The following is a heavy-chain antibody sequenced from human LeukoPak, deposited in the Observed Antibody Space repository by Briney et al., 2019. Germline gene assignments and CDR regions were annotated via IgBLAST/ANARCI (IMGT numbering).Heavy chain of an antibody. D-gene: IGHD2-21*01. CDR2: INPNSGGT. J-gene: IGHJ5*02. Sequence: ASVKVSCKTSGYSFTDYYMHWVRQAPGQGLEWMGWINPNSGGTSSSQKFQGRVTMTRDTSITTVYMEVSWLTSDDTAIYYCARADRLDGGPYLIGPWGQGTLVTVSS. V-gene: IGHV1-2*02. CDR3: ARADRLDGGPYLIGP. CDR1: GYSFTDYY.